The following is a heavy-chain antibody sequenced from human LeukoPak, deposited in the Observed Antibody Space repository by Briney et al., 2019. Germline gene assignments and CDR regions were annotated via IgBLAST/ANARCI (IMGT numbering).Heavy chain of an antibody. J-gene: IGHJ5*02. CDR2: ISPNSGDT. Sequence: EASVKVPCKTSGYTFTGYYMHWVRQAPGQGLEWMGWISPNSGDTNYAQKFQGRVTVTRDTSITTPYMELSRLKSDDTAVYYCARGYYYDTSGYYTSANWFDPWGQGTLVTVSS. D-gene: IGHD3-22*01. CDR1: GYTFTGYY. CDR3: ARGYYYDTSGYYTSANWFDP. V-gene: IGHV1-2*02.